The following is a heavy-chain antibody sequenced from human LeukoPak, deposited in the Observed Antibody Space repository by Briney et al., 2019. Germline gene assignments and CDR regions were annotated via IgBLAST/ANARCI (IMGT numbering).Heavy chain of an antibody. D-gene: IGHD3-22*01. Sequence: GGSLRLSCAASGFMFSNYAMSWVRQAPGRGLDWVSSLSGSSGTAYYAESVKGRFAISRGNSKNTLYLQMNSLRAEDTAVYYCAGHEGYHYDSSGGEFDIWGQGTQVTVSS. CDR1: GFMFSNYA. V-gene: IGHV3-23*01. J-gene: IGHJ4*02. CDR3: AGHEGYHYDSSGGEFDI. CDR2: LSGSSGTA.